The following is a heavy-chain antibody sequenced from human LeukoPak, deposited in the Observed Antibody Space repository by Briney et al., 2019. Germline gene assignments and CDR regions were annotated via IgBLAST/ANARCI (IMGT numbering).Heavy chain of an antibody. D-gene: IGHD2-2*01. CDR2: MNPNSGNT. CDR3: ARGPSRPWFDP. CDR1: GYTFTSYD. V-gene: IGHV1-8*01. Sequence: ASVKVSCKASGYTFTSYDINWVRQATGQGREWMGWMNPNSGNTGYAQKFQGRLTVARNTSISTAYMELSSLRSEDTAVYYCARGPSRPWFDPWGQGTLVTVSS. J-gene: IGHJ5*02.